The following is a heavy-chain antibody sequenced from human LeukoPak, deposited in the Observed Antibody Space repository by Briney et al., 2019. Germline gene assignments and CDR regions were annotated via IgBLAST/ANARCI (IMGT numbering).Heavy chain of an antibody. CDR3: ARLGISFHFDF. V-gene: IGHV3-7*03. J-gene: IGHJ4*02. CDR2: IKEDGSER. D-gene: IGHD7-27*01. CDR1: AFIFSGHW. Sequence: GGSLRLSCEGSAFIFSGHWMNWVRQTPGKGLEWVASIKEDGSERQYVDSVKGRFSISRDNTKGSLFLQLNSLRAEDTAVYYCARLGISFHFDFWGQGALVTISS.